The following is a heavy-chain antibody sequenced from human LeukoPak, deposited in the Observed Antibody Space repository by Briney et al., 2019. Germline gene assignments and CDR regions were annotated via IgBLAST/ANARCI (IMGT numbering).Heavy chain of an antibody. V-gene: IGHV3-74*01. CDR1: GFTFSSYW. CDR3: ARQYYHDSSGYPFDY. J-gene: IGHJ4*02. D-gene: IGHD3-22*01. CDR2: INTDGSST. Sequence: GGSLRLSCAAAGFTFSSYWMHWVRQAPGKGLVWVSRINTDGSSTNYADSVKGRFTISRDNAKNTLYLQMNSLRAEDTAVYYCARQYYHDSSGYPFDYWGQGTLVTVSS.